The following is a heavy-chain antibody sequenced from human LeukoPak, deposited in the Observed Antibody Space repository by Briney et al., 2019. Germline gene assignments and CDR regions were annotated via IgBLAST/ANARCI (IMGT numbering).Heavy chain of an antibody. J-gene: IGHJ6*03. D-gene: IGHD1-26*01. CDR1: GFTLSTYK. V-gene: IGHV3-21*06. Sequence: GGSLRPSCPASGFTLSTYKMNWVRHPPGKGLEWISSITSISSYIYYADSVKGRFTISRDNVKNTLYLQMSSLSPDDTAVYFCARDPYSGNYGNYYYYYMDVWGKGTTVTISS. CDR3: ARDPYSGNYGNYYYYYMDV. CDR2: ITSISSYI.